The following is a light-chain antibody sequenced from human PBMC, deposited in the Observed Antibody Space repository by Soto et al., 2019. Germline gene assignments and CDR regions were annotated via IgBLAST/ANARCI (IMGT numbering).Light chain of an antibody. CDR1: QNVLYKSNNENY. Sequence: DIVMTQSPDSLAVSLGEMATINCKSSQNVLYKSNNENYLAWYQQKPGQPPKLLIYWASTRKPEVPDRFSGSGSGSYFTLTISSLQAADVAVYSCQQDYNTPPYTFGQGTKLEI. J-gene: IGKJ2*01. CDR3: QQDYNTPPYT. V-gene: IGKV4-1*01. CDR2: WAS.